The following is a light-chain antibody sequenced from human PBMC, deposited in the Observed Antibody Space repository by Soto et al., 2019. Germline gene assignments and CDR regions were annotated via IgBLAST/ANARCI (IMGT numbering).Light chain of an antibody. CDR1: HSNIGAGYD. J-gene: IGLJ3*02. V-gene: IGLV1-40*01. CDR2: VNN. Sequence: QSVLTQPPSVSGAPGQRVTISCTGSHSNIGAGYDVHWYQQLPGTAPRLLIYVNNNRPSGVPDRFSGSKSDTSASLAITGLQADDEADYFCQSYDGSLSGSVFGGGTKLTAL. CDR3: QSYDGSLSGSV.